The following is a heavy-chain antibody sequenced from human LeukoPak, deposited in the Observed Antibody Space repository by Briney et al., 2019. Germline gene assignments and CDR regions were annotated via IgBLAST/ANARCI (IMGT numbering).Heavy chain of an antibody. CDR1: GGSISSGGYY. V-gene: IGHV4-61*02. J-gene: IGHJ4*02. CDR3: ARDSLVGAYYYFDF. CDR2: IYTSGST. D-gene: IGHD1-26*01. Sequence: SETLSLTCAVSGGSISSGGYYWSWVRQPAGKGLEWIGRIYTSGSTNYNPSLKSRVTMSVDTSKNQFSLKLSSVTAADTAVYYCARDSLVGAYYYFDFWGQGTLVTVSS.